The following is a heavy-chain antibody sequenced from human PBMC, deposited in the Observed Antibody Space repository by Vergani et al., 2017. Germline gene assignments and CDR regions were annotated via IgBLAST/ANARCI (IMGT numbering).Heavy chain of an antibody. V-gene: IGHV4-59*08. D-gene: IGHD6-13*01. CDR2: IYYSGST. CDR3: ARHVSWAAAWTRDYYMDV. CDR1: GGSISSYY. Sequence: QLQLQESGPGLVKPSETLSLTCTVSGGSISSYYWSWIRQPPGKGLEWIGYIYYSGSTNYNPSLKSRVTISVDTSKNQFSLKLSSVTAADTAVYYCARHVSWAAAWTRDYYMDVWGKGTTVTVSS. J-gene: IGHJ6*03.